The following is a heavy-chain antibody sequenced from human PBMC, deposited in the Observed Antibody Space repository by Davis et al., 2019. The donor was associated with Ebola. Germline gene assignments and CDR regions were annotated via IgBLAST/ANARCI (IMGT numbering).Heavy chain of an antibody. CDR2: IYYSGST. Sequence: SETLSLTCTVSGGSISSGDYYWSWIRQPPGKGLEWIGYIYYSGSTNYNPSLKSRVTISVDTSKNQFSLKLSSVTAADTAVYYCARYSGYGWYFDYWGQGTLVTVSS. V-gene: IGHV4-61*08. D-gene: IGHD5-12*01. CDR3: ARYSGYGWYFDY. CDR1: GGSISSGDYY. J-gene: IGHJ4*02.